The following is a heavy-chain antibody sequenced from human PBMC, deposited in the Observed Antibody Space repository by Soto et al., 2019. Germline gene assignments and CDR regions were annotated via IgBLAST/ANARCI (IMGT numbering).Heavy chain of an antibody. D-gene: IGHD1-1*01. CDR2: IYYSGST. CDR1: GGSISSTFSF. V-gene: IGHV4-39*01. J-gene: IGHJ6*02. Sequence: SETLSLTCTVSGGSISSTFSFWGWIRQPPGKGLEWIGTIYYSGSTYYNPSLKSRVTISVDTSKNQFSLELRSVTAADTAVYYCARHLSRNQHAYYYGVDVWGQGTTVTVSS. CDR3: ARHLSRNQHAYYYGVDV.